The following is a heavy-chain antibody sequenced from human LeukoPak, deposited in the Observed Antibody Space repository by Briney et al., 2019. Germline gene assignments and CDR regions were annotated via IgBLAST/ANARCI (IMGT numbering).Heavy chain of an antibody. Sequence: ASVKVSCKASGYTFTSYYMHWVRQAPGRGLEWMGIINPSGGSTSYAQKFQGRVTMTRDTSTSTVYMELSSLRSEDTAVYYCARDMYYYGSGNNIPLDYWGQGTLVTVSS. J-gene: IGHJ4*02. V-gene: IGHV1-46*01. CDR1: GYTFTSYY. CDR2: INPSGGST. CDR3: ARDMYYYGSGNNIPLDY. D-gene: IGHD3-10*01.